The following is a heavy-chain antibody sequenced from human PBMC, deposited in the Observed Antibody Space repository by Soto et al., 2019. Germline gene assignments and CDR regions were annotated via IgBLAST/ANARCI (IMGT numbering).Heavy chain of an antibody. CDR1: GFTFSAYT. D-gene: IGHD2-21*02. J-gene: IGHJ4*02. V-gene: IGHV3-21*01. Sequence: EVQLVESGGGPVKPGGSLRLSCAVSGFTFSAYTMNWVRQAPGKGLEWVSSITYDSAYIYYADSVKGRFTISRDNAKNSLYLQMNSLRAEDTAVYYCARQLGSACYDYWGQGILVTVSS. CDR3: ARQLGSACYDY. CDR2: ITYDSAYI.